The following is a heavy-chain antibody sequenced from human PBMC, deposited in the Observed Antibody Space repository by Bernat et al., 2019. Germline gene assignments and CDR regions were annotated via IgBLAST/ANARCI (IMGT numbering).Heavy chain of an antibody. Sequence: EVQLVESGGGLVKPGGSLRLSCAASGFTFSNAWMNWVRQAPGKGLEWVGRIKSKTDGGTTDYAAPVKGRFTISRDDSKNTLYLQMNSLKTGKKAVNYGTGETMVRGFIIFCYLDLWARGTLVTVSS. CDR1: GFTFSNAW. D-gene: IGHD3-10*01. CDR2: IKSKTDGGTT. CDR3: TGETMVRGFIIFCYLDL. J-gene: IGHJ2*01. V-gene: IGHV3-15*07.